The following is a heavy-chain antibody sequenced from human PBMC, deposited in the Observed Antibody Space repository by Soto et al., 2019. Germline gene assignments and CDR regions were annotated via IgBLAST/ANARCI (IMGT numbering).Heavy chain of an antibody. D-gene: IGHD3-3*01. CDR1: GFTFSSYA. CDR2: ISGSGGST. J-gene: IGHJ4*02. Sequence: EVQLLESGGGLVQPGGSLRLSCAASGFTFSSYAMSWVRQAPGKGLEWVSAISGSGGSTYYADSVKGRFTISRDNSKNPLYLQMNSLRAEDTAVYYCAKGSAIFGVPKYYYFDYWGQGTLVTVSS. V-gene: IGHV3-23*01. CDR3: AKGSAIFGVPKYYYFDY.